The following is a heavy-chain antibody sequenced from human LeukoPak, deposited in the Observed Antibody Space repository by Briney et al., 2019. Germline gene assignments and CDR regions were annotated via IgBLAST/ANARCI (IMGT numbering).Heavy chain of an antibody. CDR2: ISGSGGST. CDR1: GFTFSGYA. D-gene: IGHD6-19*01. V-gene: IGHV3-23*01. Sequence: GGSLRLSCAASGFTFSGYAMSWVRQAPGKGLEWVSAISGSGGSTYYADSVKGRFTISRDNSKNTLYLQMNSLRAEDTAVYYCAKDGGVAGRYIWGQGTMVTVSS. J-gene: IGHJ3*02. CDR3: AKDGGVAGRYI.